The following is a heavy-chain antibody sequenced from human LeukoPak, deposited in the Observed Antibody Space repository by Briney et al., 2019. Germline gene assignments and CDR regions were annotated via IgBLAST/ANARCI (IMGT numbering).Heavy chain of an antibody. V-gene: IGHV1-24*01. CDR2: SDSEDGDS. CDR3: ASGNEVTLEGFAL. Sequence: ASVKVSCKVAGYSLSDMSVHWIRQAPGRGLEWMGSSDSEDGDSVYAQKFEGRLTMTEDTSTDTAYMDLSSLRFEDTAVYYCASGNEVTLEGFALWGQGTMDTVSS. D-gene: IGHD2-8*01. CDR1: GYSLSDMS. J-gene: IGHJ3*01.